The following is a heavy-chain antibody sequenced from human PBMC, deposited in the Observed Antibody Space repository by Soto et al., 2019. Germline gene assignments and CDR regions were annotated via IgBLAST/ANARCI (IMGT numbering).Heavy chain of an antibody. D-gene: IGHD2-15*01. CDR1: GGTFCSYD. V-gene: IGHV1-69*12. J-gene: IGHJ6*02. Sequence: QVQLVQSGAEVKKPGSSVKVSCMASGGTFCSYDISWVRQAPGQGLEWMGGIIPIFRTADYAQKFQGRVTITADESTSTAYMELSSLRSEDTAVYYCASVETQRYYYGMDVWGQGTTVTVSS. CDR2: IIPIFRTA. CDR3: ASVETQRYYYGMDV.